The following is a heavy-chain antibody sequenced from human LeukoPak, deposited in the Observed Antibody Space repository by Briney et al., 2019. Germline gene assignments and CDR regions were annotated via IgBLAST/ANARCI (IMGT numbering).Heavy chain of an antibody. J-gene: IGHJ3*02. CDR2: INRSGTT. V-gene: IGHV4-34*01. Sequence: SETLSLTCAVYGGIFNGYYWSRIRQPPGKGLEWIGEINRSGTTNYNPTLKSRVTISVDTSKSQVSLKLTSVTAADTAVFYCARGRFGNPLQLQPRRPFDMWGQGTVVTISS. CDR1: GGIFNGYY. CDR3: ARGRFGNPLQLQPRRPFDM. D-gene: IGHD1-1*01.